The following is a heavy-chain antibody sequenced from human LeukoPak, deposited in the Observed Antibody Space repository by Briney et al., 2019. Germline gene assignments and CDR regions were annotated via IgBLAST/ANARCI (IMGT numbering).Heavy chain of an antibody. Sequence: GGSLRLSCAASGFTFSDYYMSWIRQAPGKGLEWVSYISSSSSTIYYADSVKGRFTISRDNAKNSLYLQMNSLRAEDTAVYYCATTDTAMASYYYYYMDVWGKGTTVTVSS. CDR2: ISSSSSTI. CDR1: GFTFSDYY. CDR3: ATTDTAMASYYYYYMDV. V-gene: IGHV3-11*04. D-gene: IGHD5-18*01. J-gene: IGHJ6*03.